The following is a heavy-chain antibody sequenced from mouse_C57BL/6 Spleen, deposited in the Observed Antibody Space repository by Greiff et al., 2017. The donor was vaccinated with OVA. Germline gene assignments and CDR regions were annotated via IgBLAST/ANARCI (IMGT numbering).Heavy chain of an antibody. CDR1: GYTFTSYW. CDR3: ARSGTGLYYYAMDY. Sequence: VQLQQSGAELVKPGASVKMSCKASGYTFTSYWITWVKQRPGQGLEWIGDIYPGSGSTNYNEKFKSKATLTVDTSSSTAYMQLSSLTSEDSAVYYCARSGTGLYYYAMDYWGQGTSVTVSS. CDR2: IYPGSGST. V-gene: IGHV1-55*01. D-gene: IGHD6-5*01. J-gene: IGHJ4*01.